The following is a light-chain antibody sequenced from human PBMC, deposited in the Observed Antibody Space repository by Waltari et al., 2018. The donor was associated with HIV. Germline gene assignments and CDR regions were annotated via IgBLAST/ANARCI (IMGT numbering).Light chain of an antibody. V-gene: IGKV1-8*01. CDR3: QQYYTHPLT. Sequence: AIRMTQSPSSFSASTGDTVTITCRASQFISSYLAWYQQKPGKAPKVLIYAASTLHTGVSSRFSGSGSGTDFTLTISSLQSEDFASYYCQQYYTHPLTFGLGPQWISN. J-gene: IGKJ3*01. CDR1: QFISSY. CDR2: AAS.